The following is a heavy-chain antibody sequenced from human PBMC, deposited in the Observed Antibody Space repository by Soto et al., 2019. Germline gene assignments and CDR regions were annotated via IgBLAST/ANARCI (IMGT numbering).Heavy chain of an antibody. CDR2: INPNSGNT. V-gene: IGHV1-8*01. CDR3: ARGIKHGDYSRCFGP. CDR1: GYIFTNYD. J-gene: IGHJ5*02. Sequence: QVQLVQSGAEVKKPGASVKVSCKASGYIFTNYDINWVRQATGQGLEYLGWINPNSGNTGYVQKFKGRVTMTRTTSINTAYVELNSLRSEDTGVYYCARGIKHGDYSRCFGPCGQGTLVTVSS. D-gene: IGHD4-17*01.